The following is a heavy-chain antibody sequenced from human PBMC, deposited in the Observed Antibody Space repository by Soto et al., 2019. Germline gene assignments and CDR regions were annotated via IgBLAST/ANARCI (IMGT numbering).Heavy chain of an antibody. Sequence: SGGSLRLSCAASGFSFSRSYMSWVRQSPGRGLEWVANIDPSGTKKYYVDSVTGRFTISRDNAKNSLYLQMNSLRAEDTAEYYCARELIVGPAEYFQHWGQGTLVTVSS. J-gene: IGHJ1*01. V-gene: IGHV3-7*01. CDR1: GFSFSRSY. CDR2: IDPSGTKK. CDR3: ARELIVGPAEYFQH. D-gene: IGHD1-26*01.